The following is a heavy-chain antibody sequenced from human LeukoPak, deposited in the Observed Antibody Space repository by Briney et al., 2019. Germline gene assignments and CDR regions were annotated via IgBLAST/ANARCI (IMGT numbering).Heavy chain of an antibody. CDR3: ASGSYSDDAFDI. D-gene: IGHD1-26*01. Sequence: PGGSLRLSCAASGFTLSDYYMSWIRQAPGKGLEWVSYISSSGSTIYYADSVKGRFTISRDNAKNSLYLQMNSLRAEDTAVYYCASGSYSDDAFDIWGQGTMVTVSS. CDR1: GFTLSDYY. CDR2: ISSSGSTI. J-gene: IGHJ3*02. V-gene: IGHV3-11*04.